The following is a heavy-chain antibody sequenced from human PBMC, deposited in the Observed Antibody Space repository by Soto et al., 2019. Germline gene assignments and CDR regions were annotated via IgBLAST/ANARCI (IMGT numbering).Heavy chain of an antibody. CDR3: ARGSPRAVRGVDHYYGMDV. D-gene: IGHD3-10*01. J-gene: IGHJ6*02. V-gene: IGHV4-34*01. CDR1: GGSFSGYY. Sequence: QVQLQQWGAGLLKPSETLSLTCAVYGGSFSGYYWSWIRRPPGKGLEWIGEIDHSGGTDYNPSLKSLVTITIDTSKNQFPLKLSAVTAADTAVYYCARGSPRAVRGVDHYYGMDVWGQGTTVTVSS. CDR2: IDHSGGT.